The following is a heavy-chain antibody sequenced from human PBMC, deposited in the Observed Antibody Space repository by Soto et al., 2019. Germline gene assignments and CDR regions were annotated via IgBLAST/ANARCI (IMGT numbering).Heavy chain of an antibody. CDR3: AKEMTSGYYLFDY. CDR1: EFTFSSYA. V-gene: IGHV3-23*01. D-gene: IGHD3-22*01. J-gene: IGHJ4*02. CDR2: ISGTGGST. Sequence: EVQLLQSGGGLVQPGGSLRLYCAASEFTFSSYAMSWVRQAPGKGLEWVSTISGTGGSTYYPDSVKGRFTISRDNSKNTVYLQMNSLRAEDAAVYYCAKEMTSGYYLFDYWGQGTLVTVSS.